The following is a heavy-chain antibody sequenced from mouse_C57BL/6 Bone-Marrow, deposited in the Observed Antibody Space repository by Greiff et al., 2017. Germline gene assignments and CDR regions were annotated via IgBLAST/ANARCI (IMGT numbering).Heavy chain of an antibody. D-gene: IGHD3-1*01. CDR2: IWSGGST. CDR1: GFSLTSYG. V-gene: IGHV2-4-1*01. CDR3: ARANSGSFDY. Sequence: VKVVESGPGLVQPSQTLSITCTASGFSLTSYGVHWVRQSPGKGLEWLGVIWSGGSTDYNAAFISRLSISKDNTKSQVFFKMNSLQADDTAIYYCARANSGSFDYWGQGTTLTVSS. J-gene: IGHJ2*01.